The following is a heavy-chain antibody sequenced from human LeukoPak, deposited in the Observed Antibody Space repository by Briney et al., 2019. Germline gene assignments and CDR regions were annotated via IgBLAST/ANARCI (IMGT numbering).Heavy chain of an antibody. D-gene: IGHD7-27*01. CDR1: GGSISSGSYY. CDR3: ARDRTNWGDAFDI. J-gene: IGHJ3*02. Sequence: PSQTLSLTCTVSGGSISSGSYYWSWIRQPAGKGLEWIGRIYTSGSTNYNPSLKSRVTISVDTSKNQFSLKLSSVTAADTAVYYCARDRTNWGDAFDIWGQGTMVTVSS. V-gene: IGHV4-61*02. CDR2: IYTSGST.